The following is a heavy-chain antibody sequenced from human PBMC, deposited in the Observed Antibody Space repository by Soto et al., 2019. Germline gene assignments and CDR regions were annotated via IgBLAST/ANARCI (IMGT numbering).Heavy chain of an antibody. CDR1: GYSFTSYW. CDR3: ARAWPGIAVAGTDY. V-gene: IGHV5-10-1*01. J-gene: IGHJ4*02. CDR2: IDPSDSYT. Sequence: GESLKISCKGSGYSFTSYWISWVRQMPGKGLEWMGRIDPSDSYTNYSPSFQGHVTISADKSISTAYLQWSSLKASDTAMYYCARAWPGIAVAGTDYRGQGTLVIVSS. D-gene: IGHD6-19*01.